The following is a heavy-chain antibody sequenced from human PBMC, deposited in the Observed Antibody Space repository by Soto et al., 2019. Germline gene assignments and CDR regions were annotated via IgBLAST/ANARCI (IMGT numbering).Heavy chain of an antibody. D-gene: IGHD2-8*01. CDR3: ARLVYDTRLNYMYFDF. CDR2: IFHDGTA. Sequence: PSESMSLTCALSGVSISSGNWWTCVRQTPQRGLEYIGEIFHDGTANYYPSFERRVAISVDTSKNQFSLKLTSVTAADTAIYFCARLVYDTRLNYMYFDFWGQGALVTVSS. CDR1: GVSISSGNW. J-gene: IGHJ4*02. V-gene: IGHV4-4*02.